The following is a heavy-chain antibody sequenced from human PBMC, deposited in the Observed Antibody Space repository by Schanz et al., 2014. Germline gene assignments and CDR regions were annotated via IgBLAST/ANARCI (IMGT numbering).Heavy chain of an antibody. CDR3: AKDLAAVGVFDY. J-gene: IGHJ4*02. V-gene: IGHV3-23*01. CDR1: GFTFRSYA. CDR2: VSASGGGP. D-gene: IGHD6-13*01. Sequence: EVQLLESGGGLVQPGGSLRLSCIGSGFTFRSYALGWVRQAPGKGLEWVSLVSASGGGPFYADSVKGRFTISRDNSRNTLFLQMNSLRAEDTAIYYCAKDLAAVGVFDYWGQGSLVTVSS.